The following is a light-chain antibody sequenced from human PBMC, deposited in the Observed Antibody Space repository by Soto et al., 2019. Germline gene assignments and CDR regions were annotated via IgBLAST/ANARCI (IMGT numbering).Light chain of an antibody. J-gene: IGLJ1*01. CDR1: SSNIGSDS. V-gene: IGLV1-44*01. Sequence: QSVLTQPPSASGTPGQRVTISCSGSSSNIGSDSVNWFQHLPGTTPKLLIYGNNQRPSGVPDQFSGSKSGTSASLVISGLHSEDEADYYCAAWDGSLNAYVFGTGTKLTVL. CDR2: GNN. CDR3: AAWDGSLNAYV.